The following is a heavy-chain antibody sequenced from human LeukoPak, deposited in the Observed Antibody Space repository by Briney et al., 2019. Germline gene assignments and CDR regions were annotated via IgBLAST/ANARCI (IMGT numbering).Heavy chain of an antibody. J-gene: IGHJ4*02. CDR1: GFTFSSYA. V-gene: IGHV3-30-3*01. CDR3: ASSRGRYDSSGYYGDY. D-gene: IGHD3-22*01. Sequence: HPGGSLRLSCEASGFTFSSYAMHWVRQAPGKGLEWVAVISYDGSNKYYADSVKGRFTISRDNSKNTLYLQMNSLRAEDTAVYYCASSRGRYDSSGYYGDYWGQGTLVTVSS. CDR2: ISYDGSNK.